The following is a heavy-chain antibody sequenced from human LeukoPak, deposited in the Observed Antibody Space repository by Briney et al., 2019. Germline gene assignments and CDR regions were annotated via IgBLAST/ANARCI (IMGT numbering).Heavy chain of an antibody. D-gene: IGHD1-26*01. CDR2: IKQDGSEK. J-gene: IGHJ5*02. CDR3: ARVGWELLNLHFDP. V-gene: IGHV3-7*03. Sequence: GGSLRLSCAASGFTFSSYWMSWVRQAPGKGLEWVANIKQDGSEKYYVDSVKGRFTISRDNAKNSLYLQMNSLRVEDTAIYSCARVGWELLNLHFDPWGQGTLVTVSS. CDR1: GFTFSSYW.